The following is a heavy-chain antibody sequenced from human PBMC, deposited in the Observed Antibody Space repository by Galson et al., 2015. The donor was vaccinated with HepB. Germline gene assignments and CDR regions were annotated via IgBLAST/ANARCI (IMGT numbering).Heavy chain of an antibody. CDR1: GFTFSSFD. CDR3: ARSPPQVVYWYFDL. V-gene: IGHV3-13*01. CDR2: IGTAGDT. J-gene: IGHJ2*01. D-gene: IGHD3-16*02. Sequence: SLRLSCAASGFTFSSFDMHWVRQAPGKGLEWVSTIGTAGDTYYPGSVKGRFTSSRENAKNSLYLQMNSLRAGDTAVYYCARSPPQVVYWYFDLWDRGTLVTVSS.